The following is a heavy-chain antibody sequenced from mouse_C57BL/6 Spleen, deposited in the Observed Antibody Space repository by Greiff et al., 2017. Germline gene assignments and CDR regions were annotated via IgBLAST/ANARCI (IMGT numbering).Heavy chain of an antibody. CDR2: IYPGDGDT. Sequence: QVQLQQSGAELVKPGASVKISCKASGYAFSSYWMNWVKQRPGQGLEWIGQIYPGDGDTNYNGKFKGKATLTADKSSSTAYMQLSSLTSEDSAVYVCARRYYGSSYFDYWGQGTTLTVSS. J-gene: IGHJ2*01. CDR1: GYAFSSYW. CDR3: ARRYYGSSYFDY. D-gene: IGHD1-1*01. V-gene: IGHV1-80*01.